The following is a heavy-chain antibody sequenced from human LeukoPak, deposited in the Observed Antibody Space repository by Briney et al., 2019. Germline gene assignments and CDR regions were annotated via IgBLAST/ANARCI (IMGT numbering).Heavy chain of an antibody. J-gene: IGHJ4*02. D-gene: IGHD3-3*02. CDR1: GFTFSAFW. CDR3: TAGALVY. Sequence: PGGSLGLSCEASGFTFSAFWMSWVRQAPGKGLEWVVNIKPDGGDKYYVDSVKGRFTISRDNAKNSLYLQMNSLRAEDTAVYYCTAGALVYWGRGTLINVSS. CDR2: IKPDGGDK. V-gene: IGHV3-7*01.